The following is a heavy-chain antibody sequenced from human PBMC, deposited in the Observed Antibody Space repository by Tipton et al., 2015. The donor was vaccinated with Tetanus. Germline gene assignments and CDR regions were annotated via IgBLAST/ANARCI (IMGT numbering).Heavy chain of an antibody. CDR1: GFTFSTHG. D-gene: IGHD3-3*01. V-gene: IGHV3-33*01. CDR2: VWYDGARK. CDR3: ARERFVEWLGPLAC. J-gene: IGHJ4*02. Sequence: SGFTFSTHGMHWVRQAPGKGLEWVALVWYDGARKYYTESVEGRFTISRDNSKNTLYLQMDSLGVEDPATYFCARERFVEWLGPLACRGQGTLVTVSS.